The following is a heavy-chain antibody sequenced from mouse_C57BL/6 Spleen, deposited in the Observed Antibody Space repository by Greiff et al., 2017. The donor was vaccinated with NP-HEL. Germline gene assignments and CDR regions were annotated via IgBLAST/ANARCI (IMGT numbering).Heavy chain of an antibody. V-gene: IGHV5-9*01. D-gene: IGHD1-1*01. CDR2: ISGGGGNT. CDR1: GFTFSSYT. Sequence: DVMLVESGGGLVKPGGSLKLSCAASGFTFSSYTMSWVRQTPEKRLEWVATISGGGGNTYYPDSVKGRFTISRDTAKNTLYLQMSSLRSEDTALYYCARHDYYGSSKYYLDYWGQGTTLTVSS. CDR3: ARHDYYGSSKYYLDY. J-gene: IGHJ2*01.